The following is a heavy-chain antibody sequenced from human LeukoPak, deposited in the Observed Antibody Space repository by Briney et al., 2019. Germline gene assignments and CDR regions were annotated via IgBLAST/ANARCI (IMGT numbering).Heavy chain of an antibody. D-gene: IGHD4-17*01. CDR2: IYSGGST. J-gene: IGHJ4*02. CDR3: ARDNGDYFDY. V-gene: IGHV3-53*01. Sequence: PGGSLRLSCAASGFTFSDYYMSWIRQAPGKGLEWVSVIYSGGSTYYADSVKGRFTISRDNSKNTLYLQMNSLRAEDTAVYYCARDNGDYFDYWGQGTLVTVSS. CDR1: GFTFSDYY.